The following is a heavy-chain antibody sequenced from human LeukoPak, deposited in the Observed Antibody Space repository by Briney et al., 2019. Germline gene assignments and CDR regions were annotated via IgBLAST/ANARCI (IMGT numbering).Heavy chain of an antibody. Sequence: SQTLSLTCTVSGGSISSGSYYWSWIRQPAGKGLEWIGRIYTSGSTYYNPSLKSRVTISVDTSKNQFSLKLSSVTAADTAVYYCARVRGIAAAGGYYFDYWGQGPLVTVSS. J-gene: IGHJ4*02. CDR2: IYTSGST. D-gene: IGHD6-25*01. CDR1: GGSISSGSYY. CDR3: ARVRGIAAAGGYYFDY. V-gene: IGHV4-61*02.